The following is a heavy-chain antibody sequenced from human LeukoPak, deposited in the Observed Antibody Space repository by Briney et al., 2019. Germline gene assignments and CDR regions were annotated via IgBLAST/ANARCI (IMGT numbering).Heavy chain of an antibody. D-gene: IGHD6-13*01. Sequence: PGGSLRLSCAASGFTFSSYAMSWVRQAPGKGLEWVSVISGSGGSTYYADSVKGRFTISRDNSKNTLYLQMNSLRAEDTAVYYCAKAWGSSWYIYDYWGQGTLVTVSS. CDR3: AKAWGSSWYIYDY. J-gene: IGHJ4*02. CDR1: GFTFSSYA. V-gene: IGHV3-23*01. CDR2: ISGSGGST.